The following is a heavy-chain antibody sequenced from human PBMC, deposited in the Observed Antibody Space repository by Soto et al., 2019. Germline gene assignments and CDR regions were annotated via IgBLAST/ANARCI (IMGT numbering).Heavy chain of an antibody. V-gene: IGHV1-69*13. CDR2: IIPIFGTA. D-gene: IGHD2-8*01. CDR3: ARDRGYCANGVCFRYDY. CDR1: GGTFSSYA. Sequence: SVKVSCKASGGTFSSYAISWVRQAPGQGLEWMGGIIPIFGTANYAQKFQGRVTITADESTSTAYMELSSLRSDDTATYYCARDRGYCANGVCFRYDYWGQGTLVTVSS. J-gene: IGHJ4*02.